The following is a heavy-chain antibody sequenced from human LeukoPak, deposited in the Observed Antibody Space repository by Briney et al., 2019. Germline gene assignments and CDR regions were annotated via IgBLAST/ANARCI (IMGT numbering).Heavy chain of an antibody. J-gene: IGHJ6*04. CDR1: GGSISSGGYS. D-gene: IGHD3-16*01. V-gene: IGHV4-30-2*01. CDR3: ARVVLGEGMDV. CDR2: IYHSGST. Sequence: PSPTLSLTCAVSGGSISSGGYSWSWIRQPPGKGLEWIGYIYHSGSTYYNPSLKSRVTISVDRSKNQFSLKLSSVTAADTAVYYCARVVLGEGMDVWGKGTTVTVSS.